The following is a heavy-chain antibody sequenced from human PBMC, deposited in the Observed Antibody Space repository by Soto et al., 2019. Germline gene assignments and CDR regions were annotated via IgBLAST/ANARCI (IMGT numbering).Heavy chain of an antibody. CDR1: GGSLSSYG. Sequence: QVQLVQSGAEVKKPGSSVKVSCKASGGSLSSYGISWVRQAPGQGLEWMGGIIPNYDTANYAQRLQGRVTITADKSTSTAYMELSSLRSEDTAVYYCARERRIYYDSSGPLDYWGQGTLVTVSS. V-gene: IGHV1-69*06. J-gene: IGHJ4*02. D-gene: IGHD3-22*01. CDR2: IIPNYDTA. CDR3: ARERRIYYDSSGPLDY.